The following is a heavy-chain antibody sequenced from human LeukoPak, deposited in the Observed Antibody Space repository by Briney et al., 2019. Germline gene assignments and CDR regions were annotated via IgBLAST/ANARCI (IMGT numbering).Heavy chain of an antibody. V-gene: IGHV3-23*01. J-gene: IGHJ4*02. CDR3: AKDGGLWVSAHWGDS. D-gene: IGHD7-27*01. CDR1: GFTFSSYT. Sequence: GGSLRLSCAASGFTFSSYTMSCVRQAPGKGLEWVSTITTSDGNTYYADSVKGRFTVSRDNSKNTLFLQMNSLRAEDTAVYYCAKDGGLWVSAHWGDSWGRGTLVTVSS. CDR2: ITTSDGNT.